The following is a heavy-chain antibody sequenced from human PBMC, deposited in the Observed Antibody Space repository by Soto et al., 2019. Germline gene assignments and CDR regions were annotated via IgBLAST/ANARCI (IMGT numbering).Heavy chain of an antibody. D-gene: IGHD1-26*01. J-gene: IGHJ4*02. CDR3: ARGAGEL. CDR1: GFTFSSYS. CDR2: ISSRSSTT. Sequence: EVQLVESGGGLVQPGGSLRLSCAASGFTFSSYSMNWVRQAPGKGLEWVSYISSRSSTTYYADSVRGRFTISRDDAKNSLYLQVNGLRDEDTAVYYCARGAGELRGQGTLVTVSS. V-gene: IGHV3-48*02.